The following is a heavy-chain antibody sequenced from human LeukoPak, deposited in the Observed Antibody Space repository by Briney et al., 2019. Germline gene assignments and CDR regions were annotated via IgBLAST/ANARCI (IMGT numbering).Heavy chain of an antibody. CDR3: ARDITGDY. D-gene: IGHD1-20*01. V-gene: IGHV3-73*01. Sequence: GGSLRLSCAASGFTFSGSAMHWVRQASGKGLEWVGRIRSKANSYATAYAASVKGRFTISRDDSKNTAYLQMNSLRAEDTAVYYCARDITGDYWGQGTLVTVSS. CDR2: IRSKANSYAT. J-gene: IGHJ4*02. CDR1: GFTFSGSA.